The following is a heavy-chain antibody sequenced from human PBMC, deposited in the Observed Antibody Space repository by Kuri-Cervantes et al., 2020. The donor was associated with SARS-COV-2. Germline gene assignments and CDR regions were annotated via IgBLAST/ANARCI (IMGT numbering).Heavy chain of an antibody. CDR3: AKYMVGAAPFDS. J-gene: IGHJ4*02. Sequence: GESLKISCVVSEFAFSKYRMHWVRQAPGKGLQWVSTISGSGGTTYYADSVKGRFTISRDNSKNTLYLQMNTLRADDAAVYYCAKYMVGAAPFDSWGQGTLVTVSS. D-gene: IGHD1-26*01. V-gene: IGHV3-23*01. CDR2: ISGSGGTT. CDR1: EFAFSKYR.